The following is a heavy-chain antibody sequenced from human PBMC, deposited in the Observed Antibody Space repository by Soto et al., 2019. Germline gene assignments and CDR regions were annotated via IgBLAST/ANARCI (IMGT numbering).Heavy chain of an antibody. D-gene: IGHD4-17*01. CDR3: THRDTYGDYVGYFAY. V-gene: IGHV2-5*02. Sequence: QITLKESGPTLVKPTQTLTLTCTFSGFSLSTTGVGVGWFRQPPGKALEWLALIYWDGDKRYSPSLKSRLTITKDTSKNQVVIPMTNMDPVDTATHYCTHRDTYGDYVGYFAYWGQGTLVTVSS. CDR2: IYWDGDK. CDR1: GFSLSTTGVG. J-gene: IGHJ4*02.